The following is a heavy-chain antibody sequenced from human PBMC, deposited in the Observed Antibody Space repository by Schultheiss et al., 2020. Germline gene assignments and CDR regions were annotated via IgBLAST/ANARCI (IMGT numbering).Heavy chain of an antibody. CDR3: ARDPHGYDGLTGLYYYYYGMDV. CDR2: ISDSGNII. V-gene: IGHV3-23*01. CDR1: EFTFGSYA. J-gene: IGHJ6*02. Sequence: GGSLRLSCEGSEFTFGSYAMSWVRQAPGKGLEWVSVISDSGNIIYYLDSVKGRFTISRDNSKNTVYLQMNSLRTEDTAVYFCARDPHGYDGLTGLYYYYYGMDVWGQGTTVTVS. D-gene: IGHD1-20*01.